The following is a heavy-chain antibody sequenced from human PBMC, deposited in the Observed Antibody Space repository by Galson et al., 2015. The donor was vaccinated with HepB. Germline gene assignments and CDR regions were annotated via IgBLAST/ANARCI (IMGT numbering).Heavy chain of an antibody. CDR2: IYWNDDK. CDR1: GFSLSTSGVG. D-gene: IGHD3-3*01. V-gene: IGHV2-5*01. Sequence: PALVKPTQTLTLTCTFSGFSLSTSGVGVGWIRQPPGKALEWLALIYWNDDKRYSPSLKTRLTISKDTSKNQVVLTMTNMDPVDTATYYCVRGRFWSGSNYYYYYGMDVWGQGTTVTVSS. CDR3: VRGRFWSGSNYYYYYGMDV. J-gene: IGHJ6*02.